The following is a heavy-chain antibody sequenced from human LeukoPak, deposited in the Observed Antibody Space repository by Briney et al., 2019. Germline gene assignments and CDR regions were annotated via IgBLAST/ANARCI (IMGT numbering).Heavy chain of an antibody. CDR2: IYYSGST. CDR3: ARTLTQGYYDSGSYYSDY. D-gene: IGHD3-10*01. CDR1: GGSISSGGYY. Sequence: SETLSLTCTVSGGSISSGGYYWSWIRQHPGKGLEWIGYIYYSGSTNYNPSLKSRVTISVDTSKNQFSLKLSSVTAADTAVYYCARTLTQGYYDSGSYYSDYWGQGTLVTVSS. V-gene: IGHV4-61*08. J-gene: IGHJ4*02.